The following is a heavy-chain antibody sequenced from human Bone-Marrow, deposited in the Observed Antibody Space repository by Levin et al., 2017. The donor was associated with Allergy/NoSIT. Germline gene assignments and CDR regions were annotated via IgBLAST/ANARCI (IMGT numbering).Heavy chain of an antibody. Sequence: LSLTCAASGFIFNTNAMAWVRQAPGKGLEWVSTIHASGVNTYFGPSLHYRFTVSRYNSKNTVYLQLTNLRAPDTAVYYCVKLVPVDGNDESFHYWGQGSLVTVSS. CDR3: VKLVPVDGNDESFHY. D-gene: IGHD6-13*01. CDR1: GFIFNTNA. V-gene: IGHV3-23*01. J-gene: IGHJ4*02. CDR2: IHASGVNT.